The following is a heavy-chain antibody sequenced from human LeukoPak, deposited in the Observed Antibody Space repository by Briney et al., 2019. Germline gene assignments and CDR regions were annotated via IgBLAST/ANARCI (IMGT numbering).Heavy chain of an antibody. V-gene: IGHV3-30*04. D-gene: IGHD6-13*01. Sequence: GGSLRLSCAASGFTFSSYAMHWVRQAPGKGLEWVAVISYDGSNKYYADSVKGRFTISRDNSKNTLYLRMNSLRAEDTAVYYCARVGGIRGFDYWGQGTLVTVSS. CDR1: GFTFSSYA. CDR3: ARVGGIRGFDY. CDR2: ISYDGSNK. J-gene: IGHJ4*02.